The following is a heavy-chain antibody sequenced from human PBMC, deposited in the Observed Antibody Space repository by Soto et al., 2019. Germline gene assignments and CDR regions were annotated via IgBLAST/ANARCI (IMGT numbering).Heavy chain of an antibody. CDR3: ARGSSGSIISWYYFDY. D-gene: IGHD6-13*01. CDR1: GFTFTDYA. CDR2: ISGIGSST. V-gene: IGHV3-23*01. J-gene: IGHJ4*02. Sequence: GGSLRLSCAASGFTFTDYALSWIRQAPGKGLEWVAKISGIGSSTYIAASVKGRLIISRDNSKNTLSLLMNSLRAEDTSVYFCARGSSGSIISWYYFDYWGRGTLVTVSS.